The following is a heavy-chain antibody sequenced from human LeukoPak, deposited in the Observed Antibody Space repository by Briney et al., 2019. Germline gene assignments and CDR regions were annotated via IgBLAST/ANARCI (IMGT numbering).Heavy chain of an antibody. CDR2: ISYDGSNT. D-gene: IGHD3-22*01. Sequence: PGRSLRLSCAASGFTFSSYAMDWVRQAPGKGLEWVAVISYDGSNTYYADSVKGRFTISRDNSKNTLYLQMNSLKTEDTAVYYCSTTYYYDSSEGYWGQGTLVTVSS. CDR3: STTYYYDSSEGY. V-gene: IGHV3-30*07. CDR1: GFTFSSYA. J-gene: IGHJ4*02.